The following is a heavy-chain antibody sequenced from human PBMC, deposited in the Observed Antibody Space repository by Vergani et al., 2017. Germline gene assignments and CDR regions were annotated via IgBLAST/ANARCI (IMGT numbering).Heavy chain of an antibody. V-gene: IGHV3-11*05. J-gene: IGHJ3*02. Sequence: QVQLVESGGGLVKPGGSLRLSCAASGFTFSDYYMSWIRQAPGKGLEWVSYISSSSSYTNYADSVKGRFTISRDNAKNSLYLQMNSLRAEDTAVYYCARDVVVVAAEPGEGAFDIWGQGTMVTVSS. D-gene: IGHD2-15*01. CDR1: GFTFSDYY. CDR2: ISSSSSYT. CDR3: ARDVVVVAAEPGEGAFDI.